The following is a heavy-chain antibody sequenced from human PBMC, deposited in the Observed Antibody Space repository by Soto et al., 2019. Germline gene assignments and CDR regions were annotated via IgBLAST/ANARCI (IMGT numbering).Heavy chain of an antibody. V-gene: IGHV4-39*01. J-gene: IGHJ5*02. CDR3: ARLPTGFPNWFDP. CDR1: GDSIISSAYN. Sequence: SETLSLTCTVSGDSIISSAYNWGWIRQAPGEGLQWIGSIFYTGRTDYNPTLKTRATISVDTSKNQFSLKLTSVTAADTAMYYCARLPTGFPNWFDPWGQGTLVTVSS. CDR2: IFYTGRT.